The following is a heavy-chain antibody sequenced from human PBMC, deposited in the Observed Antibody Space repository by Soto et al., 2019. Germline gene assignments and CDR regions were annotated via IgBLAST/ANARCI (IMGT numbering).Heavy chain of an antibody. CDR3: ARGRPTTQPHLVDR. CDR1: GGSLNSGQSY. Sequence: SATVSLTGHISGGSLNSGQSYWSWLRPLPGKGPEYMGYIYYSGSTYYEPSFKSRMSISFDKPRNQFTLKLRSVTAADSAVDFCARGRPTTQPHLVDRWGPGALVTVSS. J-gene: IGHJ5*02. CDR2: IYYSGST. V-gene: IGHV4-31*02. D-gene: IGHD2-2*01.